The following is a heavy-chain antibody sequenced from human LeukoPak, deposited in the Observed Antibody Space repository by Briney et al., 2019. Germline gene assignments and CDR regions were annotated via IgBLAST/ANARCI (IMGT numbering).Heavy chain of an antibody. J-gene: IGHJ4*02. V-gene: IGHV1-18*01. Sequence: SAKASRKASGYTLSSFDIGLVPPAPGQGFEWMGWISAYNGNTNYAQKLKGRVTMTTDTSTSTAYMELRSLRSGDTAVYYCARDSGWFSFDYWGQGTLVTVSS. CDR3: ARDSGWFSFDY. CDR2: ISAYNGNT. CDR1: GYTLSSFD. D-gene: IGHD6-19*01.